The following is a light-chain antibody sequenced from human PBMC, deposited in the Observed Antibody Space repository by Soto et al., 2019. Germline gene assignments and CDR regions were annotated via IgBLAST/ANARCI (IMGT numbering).Light chain of an antibody. CDR2: GAS. CDR3: QLFRT. CDR1: QSVSSGY. J-gene: IGKJ3*01. Sequence: DIGLTQSPGTLSLSPGEIATLSCRASQSVSSGYLAWYEQKPGQSPRLLIDGASTTATGIPDRLSGSGSGTAFILTITRLEPDDAAVYYCQLFRTFGPGTKVEIK. V-gene: IGKV3-20*01.